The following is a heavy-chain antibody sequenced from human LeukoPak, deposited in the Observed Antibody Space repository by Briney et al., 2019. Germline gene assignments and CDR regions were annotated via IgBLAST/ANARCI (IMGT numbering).Heavy chain of an antibody. Sequence: GGSLRLSCAASGFSFSVYEMHWVRQAPGKGLEWISDVSSSGTTTYYADSVKGRFTISRDNAKNSLYLQMNSLRAEDTAVYYCARAHITIFGVVTYPFDYWGQGTLVTVSS. CDR3: ARAHITIFGVVTYPFDY. V-gene: IGHV3-48*03. CDR2: VSSSGTTT. J-gene: IGHJ4*02. D-gene: IGHD3-3*01. CDR1: GFSFSVYE.